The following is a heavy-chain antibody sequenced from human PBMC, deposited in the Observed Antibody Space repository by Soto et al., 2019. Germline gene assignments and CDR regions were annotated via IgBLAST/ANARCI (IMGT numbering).Heavy chain of an antibody. D-gene: IGHD3-22*01. Sequence: GGSLRLSCAASGFTFSGYVMYWIRQAPGKGLEWVSSISGSGGGTYYADSVKGWFTISRDNSKNTLYLQMNSLRAEDTAVYYCAKALYNYESSADAFDVWGQGAMVTVSS. V-gene: IGHV3-23*01. CDR1: GFTFSGYV. J-gene: IGHJ3*01. CDR3: AKALYNYESSADAFDV. CDR2: ISGSGGGT.